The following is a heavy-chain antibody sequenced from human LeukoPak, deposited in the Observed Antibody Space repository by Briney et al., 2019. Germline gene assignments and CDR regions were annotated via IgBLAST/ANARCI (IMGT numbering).Heavy chain of an antibody. J-gene: IGHJ6*02. CDR1: GFTFSSYS. V-gene: IGHV3-21*01. CDR3: AREAHIVVVTAIWRFGKDGMDV. Sequence: PGGSLRLSCAASGFTFSSYSMNWVRQAPGKGLEWVSSISSSSSYIYYADPVKGRFTISRDNAKNSLYLQMNSLRAEDTAVYYCAREAHIVVVTAIWRFGKDGMDVWGQGTTVTVSS. D-gene: IGHD2-21*02. CDR2: ISSSSSYI.